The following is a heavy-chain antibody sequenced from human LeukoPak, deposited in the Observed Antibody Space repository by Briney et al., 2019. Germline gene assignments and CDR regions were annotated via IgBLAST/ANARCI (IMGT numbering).Heavy chain of an antibody. CDR2: INPSGGST. CDR3: ARQRGYSGYDYGYYYYYYMDV. J-gene: IGHJ6*03. V-gene: IGHV1-46*01. Sequence: ASVKVSCKASGYTFTSYYMHWVRQAPGQGLEWMGIINPSGGSTSYAQKFQGRVTMTTDTSTSTAYMELRSLRSDDTAVYYCARQRGYSGYDYGYYYYYYMDVWGKGTTVTVSS. CDR1: GYTFTSYY. D-gene: IGHD5-12*01.